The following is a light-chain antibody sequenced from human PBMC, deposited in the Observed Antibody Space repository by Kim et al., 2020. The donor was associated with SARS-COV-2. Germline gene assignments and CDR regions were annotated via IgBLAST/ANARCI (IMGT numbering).Light chain of an antibody. J-gene: IGKJ1*01. V-gene: IGKV3-20*01. CDR1: QSVSNNY. CDR3: QHYGSSPET. Sequence: EIVLTQSPGTLSLSPGERATLSCRASQSVSNNYLAWYQQKAGQAPRVLIYGASGRATGIPDRFGGSGSGTVFTLTISRLEPEDFAVYYCQHYGSSPETFGQGTKVDIK. CDR2: GAS.